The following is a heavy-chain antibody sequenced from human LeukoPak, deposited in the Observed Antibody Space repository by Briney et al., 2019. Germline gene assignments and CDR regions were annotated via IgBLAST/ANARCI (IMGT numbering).Heavy chain of an antibody. CDR2: IYYSGST. CDR3: AKMGMTTVTTWAFDI. CDR1: GGSISSSSYY. D-gene: IGHD4-17*01. V-gene: IGHV4-39*01. Sequence: SETLSLTCTVSGGSISSSSYYWGWIRQPPGKGLEWIGSIYYSGSTYYNPSLKSRVTISVDTSKNQFSLKLSSVTAADTAVYYCAKMGMTTVTTWAFDIWGQGTMVTVSS. J-gene: IGHJ3*02.